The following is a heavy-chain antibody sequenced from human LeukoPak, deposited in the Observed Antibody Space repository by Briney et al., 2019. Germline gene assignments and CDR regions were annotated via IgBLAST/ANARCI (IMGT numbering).Heavy chain of an antibody. CDR2: INWNGGST. CDR1: GFTFDDYG. J-gene: IGHJ4*02. CDR3: ARVRSGYSSSQPDY. Sequence: GGSLRLSCAASGFTFDDYGMSWVRQAPGKGLEWVSGINWNGGSTGYADSVKGRFTISRDNAKNSLYLQMNSLRAEDTALYYCARVRSGYSSSQPDYWGQGTLVTVSS. V-gene: IGHV3-20*04. D-gene: IGHD6-13*01.